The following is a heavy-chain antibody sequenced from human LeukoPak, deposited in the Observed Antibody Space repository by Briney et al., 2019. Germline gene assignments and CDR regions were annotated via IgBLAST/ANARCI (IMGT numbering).Heavy chain of an antibody. CDR2: VYTSGTT. V-gene: IGHV4-4*07. CDR3: ASGGHDIQYYFQY. D-gene: IGHD5-12*01. CDR1: DGSISSYY. J-gene: IGHJ4*02. Sequence: SETLSLTCTVSDGSISSYYWSWVRQAAGKGLEWIGRVYTSGTTKYNSSLKSRVTISVDKSKNRFSLKLTSVTAADTAVYYCASGGHDIQYYFQYWGQGTLVTVSS.